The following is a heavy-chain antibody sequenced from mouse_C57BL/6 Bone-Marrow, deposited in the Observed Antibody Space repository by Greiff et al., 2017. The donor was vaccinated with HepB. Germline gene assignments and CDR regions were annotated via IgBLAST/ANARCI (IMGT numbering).Heavy chain of an antibody. CDR1: GYTFTSYW. CDR2: IDPSDSYT. Sequence: QVQLQQPGAELVMPGASVKLSCKASGYTFTSYWMHWVKQRPGQGLEWIGEIDPSDSYTNYNQKFKGKSTVTVDKSSSTAYMQLSSLTSEDSAVYYCASLYDGYYETYYWGQGTTLTVSS. CDR3: ASLYDGYYETYY. D-gene: IGHD2-3*01. J-gene: IGHJ2*01. V-gene: IGHV1-69*01.